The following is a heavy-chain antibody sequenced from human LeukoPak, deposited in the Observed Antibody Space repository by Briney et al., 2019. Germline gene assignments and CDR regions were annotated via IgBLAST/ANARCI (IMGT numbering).Heavy chain of an antibody. D-gene: IGHD3-10*01. V-gene: IGHV3-53*01. CDR1: GFTVSSNY. CDR2: IYSGGST. CDR3: ASPLYGSGSSPLEDYYYYGMGV. J-gene: IGHJ6*02. Sequence: GGSLRLSCAASGFTVSSNYMSWVRQAPGKGLEWVSVIYSGGSTYYADSVKGRFTISRDDSKNTLYLQMNSLRAEDTAVYYCASPLYGSGSSPLEDYYYYGMGVWGQGTTVTVSS.